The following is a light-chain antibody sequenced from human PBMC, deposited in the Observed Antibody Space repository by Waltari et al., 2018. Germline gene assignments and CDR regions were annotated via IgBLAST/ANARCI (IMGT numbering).Light chain of an antibody. CDR3: QQYDNLRLS. J-gene: IGKJ4*01. CDR2: DAS. V-gene: IGKV1-33*01. CDR1: HDITNY. Sequence: IQLTQSPSFLSASVGDRVTITCQSSHDITNYLNWYQQKPGKPPKLLIYDASNLETEVPSRFSGSGSGTDFTLTIISLQPEDVATYYCQQYDNLRLSFGGGTKVEI.